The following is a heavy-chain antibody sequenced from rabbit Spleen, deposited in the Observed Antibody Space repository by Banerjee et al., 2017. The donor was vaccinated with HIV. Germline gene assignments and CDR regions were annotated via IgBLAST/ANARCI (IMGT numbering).Heavy chain of an antibody. CDR1: GFDLSNYG. D-gene: IGHD6-1*01. CDR2: IDPIFSST. CDR3: ARNNVGAPGYGHAIAL. Sequence: QLVESGGGLVQPGGSLKLSCKASGFDLSNYGVSWVRQAPGKGLEWIGYIDPIFSSTHYATWVNGRFTISSHNAQNTLYLQLNSLTAADTATYFCARNNVGAPGYGHAIALWGPGTLVTVS. V-gene: IGHV1S7*01. J-gene: IGHJ4*01.